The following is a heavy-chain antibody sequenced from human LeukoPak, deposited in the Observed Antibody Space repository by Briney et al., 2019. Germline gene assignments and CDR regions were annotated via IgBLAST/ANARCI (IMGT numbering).Heavy chain of an antibody. CDR3: AKEGYSSSWSPDY. CDR2: ISGSGGST. J-gene: IGHJ4*02. D-gene: IGHD6-13*01. Sequence: PGGSLRLSCAASGFTFSSYWMHWVRQAPGKGLEWVSAISGSGGSTYYADSVKGRFTISRDNSKNTLYLQMNSLRAEDTAVYYCAKEGYSSSWSPDYWGQGTLVTVSS. CDR1: GFTFSSYW. V-gene: IGHV3-23*01.